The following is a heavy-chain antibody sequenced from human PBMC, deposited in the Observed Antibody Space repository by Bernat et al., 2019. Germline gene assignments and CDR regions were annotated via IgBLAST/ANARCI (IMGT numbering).Heavy chain of an antibody. Sequence: QVQLQESGPGLVKPLETLSLTCSVSGGSITSSSNFWSWVRQLPGKGLEWIGYIYYSGSTNYNPSLKSRVTISIDTSKNQFSLKLSSVTAADTALYYCARDCETGTYGYMDVWGRGTTVTVSS. J-gene: IGHJ6*03. CDR2: IYYSGST. CDR3: ARDCETGTYGYMDV. CDR1: GGSITSSSNF. V-gene: IGHV4-61*01. D-gene: IGHD1-7*01.